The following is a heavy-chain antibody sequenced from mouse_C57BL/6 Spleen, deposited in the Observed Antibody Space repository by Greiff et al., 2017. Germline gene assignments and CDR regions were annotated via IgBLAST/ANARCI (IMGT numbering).Heavy chain of an antibody. CDR3: LTTVRGNAMDY. V-gene: IGHV1-69*01. Sequence: QVQLQQPGAELVMPGASVKLSCKASGYTFTSYWMHWVKQRPGQGLEWIGEIDPSDSYTNYNQKFKGKSTLTVDKSSSTAYMQLSSLTSEDSAVYYCLTTVRGNAMDYWGQGTSVTVSS. D-gene: IGHD1-1*01. CDR1: GYTFTSYW. CDR2: IDPSDSYT. J-gene: IGHJ4*01.